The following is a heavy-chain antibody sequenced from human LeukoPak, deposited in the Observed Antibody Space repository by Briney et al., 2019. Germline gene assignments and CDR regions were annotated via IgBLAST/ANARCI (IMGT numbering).Heavy chain of an antibody. D-gene: IGHD6-19*01. Sequence: PSETLSLTCTVSGGSITNYYWSWIRQPPGKGLEWIGYVYYSGSTNYNPSLKSRVTISVDTSKNQFSLKLSSVTAADTAVYYCARVGSGWSFDYWGQGTLVTVSS. V-gene: IGHV4-59*08. CDR1: GGSITNYY. CDR2: VYYSGST. CDR3: ARVGSGWSFDY. J-gene: IGHJ4*02.